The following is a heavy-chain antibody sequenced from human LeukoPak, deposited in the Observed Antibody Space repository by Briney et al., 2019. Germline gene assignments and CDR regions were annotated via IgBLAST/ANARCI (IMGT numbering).Heavy chain of an antibody. D-gene: IGHD2-2*03. J-gene: IGHJ4*02. Sequence: GGSLRLSCAASGFTFSIYSMNWVRQAPGKGLEWVSCISSGGTNIYYADSVRGRFTISRDNAKNSLYLQMNSLRAEDTAVYYCARVGGYCSSVSNCYGDYWGQGALVTVSS. CDR1: GFTFSIYS. CDR2: ISSGGTNI. CDR3: ARVGGYCSSVSNCYGDY. V-gene: IGHV3-21*01.